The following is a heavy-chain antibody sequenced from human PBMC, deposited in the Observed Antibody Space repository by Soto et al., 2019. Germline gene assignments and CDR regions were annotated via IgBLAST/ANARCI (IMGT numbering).Heavy chain of an antibody. Sequence: QVQLQQWGAGLLKPSETLSLTCAVYGGSFSGYYWSWIRQPPGKGLEWIGEINHSGSTNYNPSLKSRVTISVDTSKNQFSLKLRSVTAADTAVYYCARGQRYFDWLLWAFDYWGQGTLVTVSS. CDR2: INHSGST. D-gene: IGHD3-9*01. J-gene: IGHJ4*02. CDR1: GGSFSGYY. CDR3: ARGQRYFDWLLWAFDY. V-gene: IGHV4-34*01.